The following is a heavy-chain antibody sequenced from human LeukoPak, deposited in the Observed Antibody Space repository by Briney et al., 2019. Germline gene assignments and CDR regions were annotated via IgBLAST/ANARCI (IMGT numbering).Heavy chain of an antibody. CDR3: AGHSSGYSGALA. CDR2: IYYSGST. J-gene: IGHJ5*02. Sequence: SETLSLTRTVSSGSVSSGSSYWSWIRQPPGKGLEWIGYIYYSGSTNYNPSLKSRVTISVDTSNNQFSLKLSSVTAADTAVYYCAGHSSGYSGALAWGQGTLVTVSS. CDR1: SGSVSSGSSY. V-gene: IGHV4-61*01. D-gene: IGHD3-22*01.